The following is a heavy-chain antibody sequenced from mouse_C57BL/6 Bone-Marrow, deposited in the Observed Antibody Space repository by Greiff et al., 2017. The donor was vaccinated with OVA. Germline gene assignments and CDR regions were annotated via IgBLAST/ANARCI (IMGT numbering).Heavy chain of an antibody. D-gene: IGHD1-1*01. V-gene: IGHV1-5*01. J-gene: IGHJ4*01. CDR2: IYPGNSAT. Sequence: EVQLQQSGTVLARPGASVKMSCKTSGYTFTSYWMHWVNQRPGQGLEWIGAIYPGNSATSYNQKLKGKAKLTAVTSASTAYMELSLLTNEDSAVYYCHPLRNEISYAVDYWGKGTAVTVAS. CDR3: HPLRNEISYAVDY. CDR1: GYTFTSYW.